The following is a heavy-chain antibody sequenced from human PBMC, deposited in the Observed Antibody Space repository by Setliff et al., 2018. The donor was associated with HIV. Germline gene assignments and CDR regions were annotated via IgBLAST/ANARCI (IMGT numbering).Heavy chain of an antibody. CDR2: ISSRGSTI. CDR3: ARDNDYGVPSDAFDI. V-gene: IGHV3-48*03. J-gene: IGHJ3*02. D-gene: IGHD3-10*01. Sequence: GGSLRLSCAASGFTVSSNYMNWVRQAPGKGLEWVSYISSRGSTIYYADSVKGRFTISRDNAKDSLDLQMNSLRAEDTAVYYCARDNDYGVPSDAFDIWGQGTMVTVSS. CDR1: GFTVSSNY.